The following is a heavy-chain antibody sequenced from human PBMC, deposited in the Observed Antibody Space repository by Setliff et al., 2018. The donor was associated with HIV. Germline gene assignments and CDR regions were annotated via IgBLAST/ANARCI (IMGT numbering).Heavy chain of an antibody. D-gene: IGHD3-10*01. V-gene: IGHV4-30-4*08. J-gene: IGHJ2*01. Sequence: LSLTCTVSGGSLSSGDYYWTWIRQPPGKGLEWIGYIYNSGSTYYEPSLRGRVTISIDRSKNQFSLKLNSVTAADTAVYYCARETNASGSLTAYWYFDLWGRGTLVTVSS. CDR2: IYNSGST. CDR3: ARETNASGSLTAYWYFDL. CDR1: GGSLSSGDYY.